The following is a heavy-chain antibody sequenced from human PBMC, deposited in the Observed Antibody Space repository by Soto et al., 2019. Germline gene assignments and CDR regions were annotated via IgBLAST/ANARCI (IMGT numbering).Heavy chain of an antibody. V-gene: IGHV3-33*01. CDR2: IWYDGNNK. D-gene: IGHD2-2*01. CDR1: GFTFSSYS. CDR3: ARGAQTVAVPARQVDL. J-gene: IGHJ2*01. Sequence: QVQLVESGGGVVQPGRSLRLSCAASGFTFSSYSMHWVRQAPGKGLEWVAVIWYDGNNKYYADSVKGRFTISRDNSKNTLHLQMNSLGAAGTAVYFCARGAQTVAVPARQVDLRGRGTLVTVSS.